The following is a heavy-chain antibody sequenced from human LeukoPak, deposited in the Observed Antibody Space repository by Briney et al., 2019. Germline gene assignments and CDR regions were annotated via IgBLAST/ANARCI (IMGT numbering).Heavy chain of an antibody. CDR1: GFTFSSYA. CDR2: MSASGGGT. Sequence: GSLRLSCAASGFTFSSYAMSWVRQAPGKGLEWVSAMSASGGGTYYADSVKGRFTISRDNSKNTLYLQMNSLRAEDTAVYYCAKDSSSGWYYFDYWGQGTLVTVSS. J-gene: IGHJ4*02. V-gene: IGHV3-23*01. D-gene: IGHD6-19*01. CDR3: AKDSSSGWYYFDY.